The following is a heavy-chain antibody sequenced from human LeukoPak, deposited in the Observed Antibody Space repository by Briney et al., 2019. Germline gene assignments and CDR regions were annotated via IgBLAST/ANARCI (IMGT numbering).Heavy chain of an antibody. Sequence: GGSLRLSCAASGFTFDDYAMHWVRQAPGKGLEWVSSISSGSSYIYYADSVKGRFTISRDNAKNSLYLQMNSLRAEDTAVYYCARGGEDYDLWSGYYSSGWFDPWGQGTLVTVSS. V-gene: IGHV3-21*01. D-gene: IGHD3-3*01. CDR2: ISSGSSYI. J-gene: IGHJ5*02. CDR3: ARGGEDYDLWSGYYSSGWFDP. CDR1: GFTFDDYA.